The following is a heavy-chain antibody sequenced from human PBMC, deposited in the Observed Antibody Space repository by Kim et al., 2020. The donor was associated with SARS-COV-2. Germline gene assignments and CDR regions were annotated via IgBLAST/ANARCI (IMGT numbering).Heavy chain of an antibody. D-gene: IGHD6-19*01. J-gene: IGHJ4*02. V-gene: IGHV1-3*01. CDR3: ARCSSGWCALDY. Sequence: KYSQKFTGRVTITRDTSASTAYMELSSLRSEDTAVYYCARCSSGWCALDYWGQGTLVTVSS.